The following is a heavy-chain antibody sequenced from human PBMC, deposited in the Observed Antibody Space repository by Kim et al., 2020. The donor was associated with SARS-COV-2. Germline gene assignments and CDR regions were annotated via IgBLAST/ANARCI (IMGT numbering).Heavy chain of an antibody. D-gene: IGHD4-17*01. J-gene: IGHJ4*02. CDR3: ATSTTVVTMVFEY. V-gene: IGHV3-30*03. CDR1: GFTFSSYG. Sequence: GGSLRLSCAASGFTFSSYGMHWVRQAPGKGLEWVAVISYDGSKNYYADSVTGRFAISRDSPKNTLYLQLNSLRVEDTAVYYCATSTTVVTMVFEYWGQGTLVTVSS. CDR2: ISYDGSKN.